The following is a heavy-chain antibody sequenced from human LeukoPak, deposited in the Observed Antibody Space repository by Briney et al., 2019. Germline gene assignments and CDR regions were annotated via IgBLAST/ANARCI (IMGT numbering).Heavy chain of an antibody. CDR2: ISTTSKTI. V-gene: IGHV3-48*01. D-gene: IGHD6-13*01. CDR1: GLTFSSYS. J-gene: IGHJ6*02. Sequence: GGSLRLSCAVSGLTFSSYSMNWVRQAPGKGLEWVSRISTTSKTINYADSVKGRFTIARDNAKNSLYLQMNSLRAEDTAVYYCAREGSSSPKDVWGQGTTVTVSS. CDR3: AREGSSSPKDV.